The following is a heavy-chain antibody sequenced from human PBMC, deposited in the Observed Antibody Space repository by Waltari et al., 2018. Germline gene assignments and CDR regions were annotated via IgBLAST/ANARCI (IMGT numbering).Heavy chain of an antibody. D-gene: IGHD6-13*01. J-gene: IGHJ6*03. V-gene: IGHV4-38-2*02. CDR3: ARETAAGTSYYYYMDV. CDR1: GYSISSGYY. Sequence: QVQLQESGPGLVKPSETLSLTCTVSGYSISSGYYWGWIRQPPGKGRVWSGGSDHGGGTDCNPSLRSRVTISVDTSKSQFALRLSSVTAADTAVYYCARETAAGTSYYYYMDVWGKGTTVTVSS. CDR2: SDHGGGT.